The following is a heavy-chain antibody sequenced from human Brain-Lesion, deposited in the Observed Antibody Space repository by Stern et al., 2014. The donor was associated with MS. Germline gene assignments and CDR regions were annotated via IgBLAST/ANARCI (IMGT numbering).Heavy chain of an antibody. CDR1: GGSVSSTSYA. CDR3: AGEEDIRYCSGGSCTGNWFDP. J-gene: IGHJ5*02. Sequence: QVQLQESGPGLVKPSETLSLTCTVAGGSVSSTSYAWAWIRQPPGKGLEWIGTIYYSGNTYYSPSLQRRLTISLDTSKNQFSLQRRSVTAADTAVYYCAGEEDIRYCSGGSCTGNWFDPWGQGTLVTVSS. D-gene: IGHD2-15*01. CDR2: IYYSGNT. V-gene: IGHV4-39*01.